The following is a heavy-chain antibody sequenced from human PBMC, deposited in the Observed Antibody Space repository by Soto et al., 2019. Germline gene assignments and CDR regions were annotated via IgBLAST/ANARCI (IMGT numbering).Heavy chain of an antibody. CDR1: GGSFKSGSYS. CDR2: VYHTGRT. CDR3: ARDFAYFDS. J-gene: IGHJ4*02. V-gene: IGHV4-61*01. D-gene: IGHD3-3*01. Sequence: PSETVSLTCTVSGGSFKSGSYSWSWIRQPPGKGLEWIGYVYHTGRTSYNPSLKSRVSIPMDTSKNQFSLNLDSVTAADTAVYFCARDFAYFDSWGQGTLVTVPS.